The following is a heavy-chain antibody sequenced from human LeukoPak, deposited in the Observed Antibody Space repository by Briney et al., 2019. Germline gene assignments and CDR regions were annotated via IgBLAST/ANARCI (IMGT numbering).Heavy chain of an antibody. CDR3: AKENQLLTKSSRSFDP. V-gene: IGHV3-23*01. CDR1: GFTFSSYA. D-gene: IGHD2-2*01. J-gene: IGHJ5*02. CDR2: ISGSGGST. Sequence: GGSLRLSCAASGFTFSSYAMSWVRQAPGKGLEWVSAISGSGGSTYYADSVKGRFTISRDNSKNTLYLQMSSLRAEDTAVYYCAKENQLLTKSSRSFDPWGQGTLVTVSS.